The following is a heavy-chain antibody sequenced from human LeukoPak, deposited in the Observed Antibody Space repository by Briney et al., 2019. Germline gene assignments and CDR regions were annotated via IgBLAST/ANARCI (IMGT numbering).Heavy chain of an antibody. CDR3: ARTFGELLWGFDY. D-gene: IGHD3-10*01. CDR1: GFTLSSYA. Sequence: GGSLRLSCAASGFTLSSYAMSWVRQAPGKGLEWVSGISGGGGSTYYADSVKGRFTISRDNSKNTLYLQMNSLRAEDTAVYYCARTFGELLWGFDYWGQGTLVTVSS. J-gene: IGHJ4*02. V-gene: IGHV3-23*01. CDR2: ISGGGGST.